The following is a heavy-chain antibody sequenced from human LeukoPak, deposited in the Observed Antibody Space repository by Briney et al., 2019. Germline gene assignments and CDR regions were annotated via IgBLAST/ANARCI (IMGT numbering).Heavy chain of an antibody. CDR2: LSSDGTNK. D-gene: IGHD6-6*01. CDR1: GFTFSSYA. V-gene: IGHV3-30-3*01. CDR3: AKDKYGSSSGWFDP. J-gene: IGHJ5*02. Sequence: GGSLRLSCAASGFTFSSYAVHWVRQAPGKGLGWVAGLSSDGTNKYYADSVKGRFTISRDNSKNTLYLQMNSLRAEDTAVYYCAKDKYGSSSGWFDPWGQGTLVTVSS.